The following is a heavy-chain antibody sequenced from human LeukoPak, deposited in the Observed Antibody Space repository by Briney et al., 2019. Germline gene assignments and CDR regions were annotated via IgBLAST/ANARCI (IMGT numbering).Heavy chain of an antibody. D-gene: IGHD3-22*01. Sequence: EASVTVSCKVSGYTLTELSMHWVRQAPGKGLEWMGGFDPEDGETIYAQKFQGRVTMTEDTSTDTAYMELSSLRSEDTAVYYCATSNYDSSGYYSPHFDYWGQGTLVTVSS. J-gene: IGHJ4*02. V-gene: IGHV1-24*01. CDR3: ATSNYDSSGYYSPHFDY. CDR2: FDPEDGET. CDR1: GYTLTELS.